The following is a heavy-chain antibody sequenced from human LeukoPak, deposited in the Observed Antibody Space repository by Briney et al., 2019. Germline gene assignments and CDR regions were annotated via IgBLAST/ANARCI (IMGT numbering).Heavy chain of an antibody. CDR2: IYSGGST. CDR3: ARRAGAYSHPYDY. CDR1: GFTVSSNY. D-gene: IGHD4/OR15-4a*01. J-gene: IGHJ4*02. V-gene: IGHV3-53*01. Sequence: GGSLRLSCAASGFTVSSNYMSWVRQAPGKGLEWVSIIYSGGSTFYAASVKGRVTISRDNSKNTLYLQMNSLSAEDTAVYYCARRAGAYSHPYDYWGQGTLVTVSS.